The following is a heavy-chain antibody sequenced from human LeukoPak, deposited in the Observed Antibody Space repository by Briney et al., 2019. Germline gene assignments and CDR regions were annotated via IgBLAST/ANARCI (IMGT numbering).Heavy chain of an antibody. CDR3: AKGHGLVITDAFDI. D-gene: IGHD3-3*01. CDR1: GFTFDDYA. Sequence: AGGSLRLSCAASGFTFDDYAMHWVRQAPGKGLEWVSGISWNSGSIGYADSVKGRFTISRDNAKNSLYLQMNSLRAEDTALYYCAKGHGLVITDAFDIWGQGTMVTVSS. V-gene: IGHV3-9*01. CDR2: ISWNSGSI. J-gene: IGHJ3*02.